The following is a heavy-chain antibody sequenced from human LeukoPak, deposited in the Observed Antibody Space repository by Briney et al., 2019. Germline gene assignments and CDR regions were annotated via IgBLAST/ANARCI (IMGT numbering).Heavy chain of an antibody. V-gene: IGHV4-39*02. Sequence: PSETLSLTCTVSGGSISSSSYYWGWIRQPPGKGLEWIGSIYYSGSTYYNPSLKSRVTISVDTSKNQFSQKLSSVTAADTAVYYCAREITMYSSSSFDYWGQGTLVTVSS. CDR3: AREITMYSSSSFDY. CDR1: GGSISSSSYY. D-gene: IGHD6-13*01. J-gene: IGHJ4*02. CDR2: IYYSGST.